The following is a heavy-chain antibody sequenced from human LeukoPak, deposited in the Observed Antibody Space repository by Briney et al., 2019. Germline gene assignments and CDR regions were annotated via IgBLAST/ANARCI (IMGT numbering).Heavy chain of an antibody. V-gene: IGHV4-61*02. Sequence: PSETLSLTCTVSGGSISSSSYYWGWIRQPPGKGLEWIGRIYTSGSTNYNPSLKSRVTISVDTSKNQFSLKLSSVTAADTAVYYCAREIRSSGWPPNAFDIWGQGTMVTVSS. D-gene: IGHD6-19*01. CDR1: GGSISSSSYY. CDR3: AREIRSSGWPPNAFDI. CDR2: IYTSGST. J-gene: IGHJ3*02.